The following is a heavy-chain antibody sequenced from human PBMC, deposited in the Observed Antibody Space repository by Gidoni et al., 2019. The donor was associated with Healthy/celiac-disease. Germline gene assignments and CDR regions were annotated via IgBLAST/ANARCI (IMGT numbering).Heavy chain of an antibody. D-gene: IGHD2-15*01. J-gene: IGHJ4*02. Sequence: EVQLVESGGGLVKPGGSLRLSCAASGFPFSSYSMNCVRQAPGKGLEWVSSISSSSSYIYYADSGKGRFTISRDNAKNSLYLQMNSLRAEDTAVYYCASEVVVAATLLDYWGQGTLVTVSS. CDR3: ASEVVVAATLLDY. V-gene: IGHV3-21*01. CDR1: GFPFSSYS. CDR2: ISSSSSYI.